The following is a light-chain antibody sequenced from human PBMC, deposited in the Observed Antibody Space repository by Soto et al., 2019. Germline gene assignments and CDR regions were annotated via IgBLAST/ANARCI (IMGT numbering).Light chain of an antibody. CDR3: QQYNSYWT. Sequence: DIQMTQSPSTLSASVGDRVTITCRASQSISSWLAWYQQKPGKAPKLLIYDASSLEIGVPSRFSGSGSGTEFALTISSPQPDDVATYYSQQYNSYWTFGQGTKVDIK. CDR2: DAS. V-gene: IGKV1-5*01. J-gene: IGKJ1*01. CDR1: QSISSW.